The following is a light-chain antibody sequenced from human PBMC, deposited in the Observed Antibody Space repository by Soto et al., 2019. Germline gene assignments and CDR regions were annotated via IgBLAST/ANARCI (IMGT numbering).Light chain of an antibody. V-gene: IGKV3-20*01. CDR3: QQYGSSPPIT. CDR2: GAS. J-gene: IGKJ3*01. CDR1: QSVSSSY. Sequence: EIVLTQSPGTLSLSAGERATLSCRASQSVSSSYLAWYQQKPGQAPRLLIYGASSRATDIPDRFSGSGSGTDFTLTISRLEPEDFAVYYCQQYGSSPPITFGPGTKVDIK.